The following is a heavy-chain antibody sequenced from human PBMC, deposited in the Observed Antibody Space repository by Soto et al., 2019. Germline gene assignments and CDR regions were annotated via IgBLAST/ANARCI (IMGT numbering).Heavy chain of an antibody. CDR3: ALGGNYRFDN. CDR1: GFTFSTSW. Sequence: EVQLAESGGGLVQPGGSLRLSCAASGFTFSTSWMHWVRQAPGEGLVWVSRINSDRTTINYADSVKGRFTISRDNTQNILYLQMHSVRVEDTGVYYCALGGNYRFDNWGQGTLVTVSS. J-gene: IGHJ4*02. CDR2: INSDRTTI. V-gene: IGHV3-74*01. D-gene: IGHD3-16*02.